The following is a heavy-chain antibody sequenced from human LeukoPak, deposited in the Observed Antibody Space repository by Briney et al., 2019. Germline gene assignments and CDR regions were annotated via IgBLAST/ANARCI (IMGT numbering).Heavy chain of an antibody. J-gene: IGHJ6*02. CDR1: GGSISSSSYY. CDR2: IYYSGST. V-gene: IGHV4-39*01. Sequence: SETLSLTCTVSGGSISSSSYYWGWIRQPPGKGLEWIGSIYYSGSTYYNPSLKSRFTISVDTSKNQFSLKLSSVTAADTAVYYCARLGGSGSYGYYYYGMDVWGQGTTVTVSS. D-gene: IGHD3-10*01. CDR3: ARLGGSGSYGYYYYGMDV.